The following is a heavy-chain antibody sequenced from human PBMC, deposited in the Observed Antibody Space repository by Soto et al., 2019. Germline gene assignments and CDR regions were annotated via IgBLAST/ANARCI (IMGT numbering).Heavy chain of an antibody. V-gene: IGHV4-31*03. D-gene: IGHD3-22*01. CDR2: IYYSGST. CDR1: GGSISSGGYY. Sequence: SETLSLTCTVSGGSISSGGYYWSWIRQHPGKGLEWIGYIYYSGSTYYNPPLKSRVTISVDTSKNQFSLKLSSVTAADTAVYYCARDLGYDSSGRCEMDVWGQGTTVTVSS. J-gene: IGHJ6*02. CDR3: ARDLGYDSSGRCEMDV.